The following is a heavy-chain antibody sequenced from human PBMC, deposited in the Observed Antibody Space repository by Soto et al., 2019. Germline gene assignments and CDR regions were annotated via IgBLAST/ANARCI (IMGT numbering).Heavy chain of an antibody. J-gene: IGHJ4*02. CDR1: GFTFSIYA. CDR3: AKATRGGAATSIRDY. Sequence: GGSLRLSCAAAGFTFSIYAMICIRQAPGKGLEWVPAISGSGGSTYYADSVKGRFTISRDNSKNTLYLQMNSLRADDTAVYYCAKATRGGAATSIRDYRGQGTLVTVSS. D-gene: IGHD6-13*01. CDR2: ISGSGGST. V-gene: IGHV3-23*01.